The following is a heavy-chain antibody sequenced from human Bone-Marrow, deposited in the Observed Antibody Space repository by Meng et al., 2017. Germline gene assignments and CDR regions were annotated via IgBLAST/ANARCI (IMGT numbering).Heavy chain of an antibody. D-gene: IGHD4-17*01. Sequence: VPTQERGPGVVKPPGTLSLTCAGSGGYISSSNCWSWVRQPPGKGLEWIGEIYQSGSTNYNPSLKSRVTISVDKSKNQFSLKLSSVTAADTAVYYCARPDYGDYLYYFDYWGQGALVTVSS. CDR2: IYQSGST. CDR1: GGYISSSNC. CDR3: ARPDYGDYLYYFDY. V-gene: IGHV4-4*03. J-gene: IGHJ4*02.